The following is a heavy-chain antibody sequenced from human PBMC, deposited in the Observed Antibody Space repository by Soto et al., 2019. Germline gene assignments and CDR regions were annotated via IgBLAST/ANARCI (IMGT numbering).Heavy chain of an antibody. D-gene: IGHD6-6*01. CDR2: ISAYNGNT. J-gene: IGHJ6*02. CDR1: GYTFTSYG. CDR3: ARGEEIAARPYYYYGMDV. Sequence: ASVKVSCKASGYTFTSYGISWVRQAPGQGLEWMGWISAYNGNTNYAQELQGRVTMTTDTSTSTAYMELRSLRSDDTAVYYCARGEEIAARPYYYYGMDVWGQGTTVTVSS. V-gene: IGHV1-18*01.